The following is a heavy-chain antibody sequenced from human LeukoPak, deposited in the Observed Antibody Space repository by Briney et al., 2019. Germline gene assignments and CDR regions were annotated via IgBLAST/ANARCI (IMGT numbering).Heavy chain of an antibody. J-gene: IGHJ4*02. Sequence: QSGGSLRLSCAASGFTFSSSWMHWVRQAPGKGLVWVSRVDGDGSSTTYADSVKGRFTISRDNAKNTLYLQMNSLRAEDTAVYYWSKSRSGSLHRGQGTLVTVSS. V-gene: IGHV3-74*01. CDR1: GFTFSSSW. CDR2: VDGDGSST. D-gene: IGHD3-3*01. CDR3: SKSRSGSLH.